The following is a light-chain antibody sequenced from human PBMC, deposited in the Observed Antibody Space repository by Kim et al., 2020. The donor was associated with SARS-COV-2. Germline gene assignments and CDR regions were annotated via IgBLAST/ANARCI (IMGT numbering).Light chain of an antibody. J-gene: IGKJ1*01. CDR1: QGIGNV. V-gene: IGKV1-13*02. CDR3: QQFHSYAT. Sequence: SASLGDTVSITCRASQGIGNVLAWYQQKPGQPPRILIYDASTLESGVPPRFSGSGYGTDFTLTISSLQSEDFATYYCQQFHSYATFGQGTKVDIK. CDR2: DAS.